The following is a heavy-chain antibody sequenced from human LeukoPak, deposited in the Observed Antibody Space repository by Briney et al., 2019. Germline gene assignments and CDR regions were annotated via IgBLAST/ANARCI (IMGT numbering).Heavy chain of an antibody. V-gene: IGHV3-30-3*01. CDR2: ISYDGSNK. D-gene: IGHD6-13*01. Sequence: PEGSLRLSCAASGFTFSSYAMHWVRQAPGKGLEWVAVISYDGSNKYYADSVKGRFTISRDNSKNTLYLQMNSLRAEDTAVYYCARDSLAAAGTFDLWGRGTLVTVSS. J-gene: IGHJ2*01. CDR3: ARDSLAAAGTFDL. CDR1: GFTFSSYA.